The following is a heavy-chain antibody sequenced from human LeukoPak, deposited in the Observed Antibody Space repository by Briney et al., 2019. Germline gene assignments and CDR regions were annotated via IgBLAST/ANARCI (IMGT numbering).Heavy chain of an antibody. V-gene: IGHV1-46*01. CDR2: INPGGDNT. CDR1: GYTFTGYY. Sequence: ASVKVSCKASGYTFTGYYMHWVRQAPGQGLEWMGWINPGGDNTNYAQNFQGRVTMTRDTSTSTVYMELSSLRSEDTAIYYCARIRDGYNDAYDIWGQGTVVTVPS. CDR3: ARIRDGYNDAYDI. D-gene: IGHD5-24*01. J-gene: IGHJ3*02.